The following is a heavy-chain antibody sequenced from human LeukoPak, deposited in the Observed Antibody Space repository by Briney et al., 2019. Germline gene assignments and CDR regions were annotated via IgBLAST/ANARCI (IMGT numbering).Heavy chain of an antibody. J-gene: IGHJ4*02. CDR2: ISSSSSYI. CDR3: ARDCPSGYESGYFDY. D-gene: IGHD2-2*01. Sequence: GGSLRLSCAASGFTFSSYSMNWVRQAPGKGLEWVSSISSSSSYIYYADSVKGRFTISRDNAKNSLYLQMNSLRAEDTAVYYCARDCPSGYESGYFDYWGQGTLVTVSS. V-gene: IGHV3-21*01. CDR1: GFTFSSYS.